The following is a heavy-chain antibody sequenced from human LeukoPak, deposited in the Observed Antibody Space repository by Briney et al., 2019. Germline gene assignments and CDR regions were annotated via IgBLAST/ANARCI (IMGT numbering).Heavy chain of an antibody. J-gene: IGHJ4*02. V-gene: IGHV3-11*01. Sequence: PGGSLRLSRAAPGFTFSDYYMSWIRQAPGKGLEWVAYITSSGDDIYYADSVKGRFTISRDNAKNALFLRMSSLRVEDTATYYCASDIVATSGDFWGQGTLVSVSS. CDR1: GFTFSDYY. CDR3: ASDIVATSGDF. CDR2: ITSSGDDI. D-gene: IGHD5-12*01.